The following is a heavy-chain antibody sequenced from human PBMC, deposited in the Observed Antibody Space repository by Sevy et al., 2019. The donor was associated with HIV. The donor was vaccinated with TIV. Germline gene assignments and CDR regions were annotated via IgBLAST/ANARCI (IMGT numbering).Heavy chain of an antibody. J-gene: IGHJ4*02. CDR1: GFTFSNYN. CDR2: ITSSSDYI. CDR3: ARDRRTLNYYASSGYNYYFDY. V-gene: IGHV3-21*01. D-gene: IGHD3-22*01. Sequence: GGSLRLSCAASGFTFSNYNMNWVRQAPGKGLEWVSSITSSSDYIYDADSVKGRFPISRDNAKNSLYLQMNSLRAEDTAVYYCARDRRTLNYYASSGYNYYFDYWGQGTLVTVSS.